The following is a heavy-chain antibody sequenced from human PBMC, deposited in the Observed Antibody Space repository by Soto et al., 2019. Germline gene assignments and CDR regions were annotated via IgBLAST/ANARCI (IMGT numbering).Heavy chain of an antibody. CDR2: IIPILGIA. J-gene: IGHJ6*03. V-gene: IGHV1-69*02. D-gene: IGHD3-3*01. CDR3: ASTTSERFLEWLYYYYYYMDV. Sequence: QVQLVQSGAEVKKPGSSVKVSCKASGGTFSSYTISWVRQAPGQGLEWMGRIIPILGIANYAQKFQGRVTTTADKYTSTAYMKVRSLRCEDTAVYYCASTTSERFLEWLYYYYYYMDVWGKGTTVTVSS. CDR1: GGTFSSYT.